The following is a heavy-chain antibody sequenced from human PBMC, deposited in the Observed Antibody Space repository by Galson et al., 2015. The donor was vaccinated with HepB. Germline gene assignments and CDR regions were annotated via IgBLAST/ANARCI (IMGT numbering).Heavy chain of an antibody. J-gene: IGHJ1*01. V-gene: IGHV3-23*01. CDR1: GFTFSSYA. CDR3: AKDGLYGRFQH. Sequence: SLRLSCAASGFTFSSYAMGWVRQAPGKGLEWVAAISRSGCSTYYADSVRGRFTISRDNSKNTLYLQMNSLRAEDTAVYYCAKDGLYGRFQHWGQGTLVTVSS. CDR2: ISRSGCST. D-gene: IGHD4-17*01.